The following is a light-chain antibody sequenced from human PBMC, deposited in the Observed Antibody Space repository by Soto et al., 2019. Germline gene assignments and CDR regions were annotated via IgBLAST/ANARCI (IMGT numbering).Light chain of an antibody. J-gene: IGLJ1*01. V-gene: IGLV2-23*01. CDR3: CSYAGSSTYV. Sequence: QYGLTQPASVSGSPGQSITISCTGTSNDVGSYNLVSWYQQHPGKAPKLMIYEGSKRPSGVSNRFSGSKSGNTVSLTISGLQAEDEADYYCCSYAGSSTYVFGTGTKLTVL. CDR2: EGS. CDR1: SNDVGSYNL.